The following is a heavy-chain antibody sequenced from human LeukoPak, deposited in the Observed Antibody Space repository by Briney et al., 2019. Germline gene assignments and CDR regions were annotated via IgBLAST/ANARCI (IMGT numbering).Heavy chain of an antibody. V-gene: IGHV3-66*01. CDR2: FYSGGST. D-gene: IGHD3-10*01. J-gene: IGHJ5*02. CDR3: ARAEGRRSRGNLFDP. CDR1: GFTVSSDY. Sequence: GGSLRLSCAASGFTVSSDYMSWVRQAPGKGLEWVSIFYSGGSTYYGDSVKGRFTISRDNSKNTLYLQMNSLRADDTAVYYCARAEGRRSRGNLFDPWGQGTLVTVCS.